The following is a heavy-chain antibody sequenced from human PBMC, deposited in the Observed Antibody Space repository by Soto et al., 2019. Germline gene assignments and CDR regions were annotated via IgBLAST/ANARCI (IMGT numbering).Heavy chain of an antibody. CDR3: AKDHDSSGYYGDN. Sequence: QVQLVESGGGVVQPGRSLRLSCAASGFTFSSYGMHWVRQAPGKGLEWVAVISYDGSNKYYADSVKGRFTISRDNSKNTLYLQMNSLRAEDTAVYYCAKDHDSSGYYGDNWGQVTLVTVSS. D-gene: IGHD3-22*01. CDR2: ISYDGSNK. J-gene: IGHJ4*01. V-gene: IGHV3-30*18. CDR1: GFTFSSYG.